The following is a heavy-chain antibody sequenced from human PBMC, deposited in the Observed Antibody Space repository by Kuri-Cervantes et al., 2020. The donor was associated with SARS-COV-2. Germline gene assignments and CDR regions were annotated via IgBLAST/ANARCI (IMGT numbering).Heavy chain of an antibody. CDR1: GGSISSSSYY. Sequence: GSLRLSCTVSGGSISSSSYYWGWIRQPPGKGLEWIGSIYYSGSTYYNPSLKSRDTISVDTSKNQFSLKLSSVTAADTAVYYCARDRGVDWGSDAFDIWGQGTMVTVSS. V-gene: IGHV4-39*02. CDR2: IYYSGST. D-gene: IGHD7-27*01. CDR3: ARDRGVDWGSDAFDI. J-gene: IGHJ3*02.